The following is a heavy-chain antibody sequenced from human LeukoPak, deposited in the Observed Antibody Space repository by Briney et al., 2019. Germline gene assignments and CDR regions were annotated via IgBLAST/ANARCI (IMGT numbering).Heavy chain of an antibody. V-gene: IGHV1-69*01. D-gene: IGHD3/OR15-3a*01. CDR3: ARMASDHLISVPDY. J-gene: IGHJ4*02. Sequence: GIIPIFGTANYAQKFQGRVTITADESTSTAYMELSSLRSEDTAVYYCARMASDHLISVPDYWGQGTLVTVSS. CDR2: IIPIFGTA.